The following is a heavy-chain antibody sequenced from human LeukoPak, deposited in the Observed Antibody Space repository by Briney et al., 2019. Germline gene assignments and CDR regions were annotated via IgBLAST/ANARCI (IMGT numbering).Heavy chain of an antibody. D-gene: IGHD2-15*01. J-gene: IGHJ6*02. Sequence: GESLQISCKGSGYSFTNYWIVWVRQMPGKGLEWMGIIYPGDSDTRYSPSFQGQVTISADKSINIAYLQWSGLKASDTAMYYCARPLYSRTAYYYHGIDIWGQGTTVAVSS. CDR1: GYSFTNYW. CDR2: IYPGDSDT. CDR3: ARPLYSRTAYYYHGIDI. V-gene: IGHV5-51*01.